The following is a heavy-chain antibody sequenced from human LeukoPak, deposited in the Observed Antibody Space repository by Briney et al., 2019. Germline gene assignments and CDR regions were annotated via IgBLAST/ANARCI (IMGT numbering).Heavy chain of an antibody. CDR3: VSFYETY. V-gene: IGHV3-23*01. CDR1: GFTFSNYA. Sequence: GGSLRLSCAASGFTFSNYAMSWVRQAPGKGLEWVSAISDSGGSTYYADSVTGRFTISRDTSRDTLFLQMNSLRAEDTAVYYCVSFYETYWGRGTLVTVSS. J-gene: IGHJ4*02. CDR2: ISDSGGST. D-gene: IGHD2/OR15-2a*01.